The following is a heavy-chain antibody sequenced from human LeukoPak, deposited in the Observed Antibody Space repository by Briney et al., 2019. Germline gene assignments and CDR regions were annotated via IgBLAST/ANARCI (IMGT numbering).Heavy chain of an antibody. V-gene: IGHV4-4*07. D-gene: IGHD3-9*01. J-gene: IGHJ6*03. Sequence: PSETLSLTCTVSGGSISSYYWSWIRQPAGKGLEWIGRIYTSGSTNYNPSLKSRVTMSVDTSKNQFSLKLSSVTAADTAVYYCARELLRYFDWGLSYYYYMDVWGKGTTVTISS. CDR2: IYTSGST. CDR3: ARELLRYFDWGLSYYYYMDV. CDR1: GGSISSYY.